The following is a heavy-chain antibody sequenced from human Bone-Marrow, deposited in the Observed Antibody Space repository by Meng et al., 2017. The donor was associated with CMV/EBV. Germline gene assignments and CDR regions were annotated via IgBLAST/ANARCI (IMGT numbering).Heavy chain of an antibody. CDR2: ISSSSSYI. CDR3: ASERVDRY. D-gene: IGHD2-2*01. V-gene: IGHV3-21*01. J-gene: IGHJ4*02. Sequence: GESLKISCAASGFTFSSYSMNWVRQAPGKGLEWVSSISSSSSYIYYADSVKGRFTISRDNAKNSLYLQMNSLRAEDTAVYYCASERVDRYWGQGTLVTVSS. CDR1: GFTFSSYS.